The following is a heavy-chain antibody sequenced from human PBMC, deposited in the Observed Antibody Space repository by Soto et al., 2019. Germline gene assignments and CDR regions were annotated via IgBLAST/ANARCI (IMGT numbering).Heavy chain of an antibody. CDR3: ARRLVGYLAYWYFDL. CDR2: IIPIFGTA. D-gene: IGHD2-2*01. V-gene: IGHV1-69*12. J-gene: IGHJ2*01. CDR1: GGTFSSYA. Sequence: QVQLVQSGAEVKKPGSSVKVSCKASGGTFSSYAISWVRQAPGQGLEWMGGIIPIFGTANYAQKFQGRVTITADESTSTAYIELGSLRSEDTAVYYCARRLVGYLAYWYFDLWGRGTMVTVSS.